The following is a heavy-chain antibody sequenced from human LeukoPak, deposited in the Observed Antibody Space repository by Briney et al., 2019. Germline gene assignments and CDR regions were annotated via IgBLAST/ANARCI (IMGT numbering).Heavy chain of an antibody. J-gene: IGHJ4*02. CDR1: RFTFSSYA. CDR3: ARGGASYYYDSPIDY. V-gene: IGHV3-48*04. CDR2: ISSSGSTI. Sequence: GGSLRLSCAASRFTFSSYAMSWVRQAPGKGLEWVSYISSSGSTIYYADSVKGRFTISRDNAKNSLYLQMNSLRVEDTAVYYCARGGASYYYDSPIDYWGQGTLVTVSS. D-gene: IGHD3-22*01.